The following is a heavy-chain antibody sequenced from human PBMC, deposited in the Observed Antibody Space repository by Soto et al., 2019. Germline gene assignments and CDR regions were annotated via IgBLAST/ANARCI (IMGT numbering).Heavy chain of an antibody. CDR1: AGSIDTRY. J-gene: IGHJ4*02. Sequence: PSETLSLTCTVSAGSIDTRYWSWIRQPPGKGLGWIGSIYYDGTANSNPSLKSRVAISVDLSNNQFSLSLSSVSAADTAVYYCARHYSTRSSGNWYGFNYLRQG. V-gene: IGHV4-59*08. CDR2: IYYDGTA. D-gene: IGHD1-1*01. CDR3: ARHYSTRSSGNWYGFNY.